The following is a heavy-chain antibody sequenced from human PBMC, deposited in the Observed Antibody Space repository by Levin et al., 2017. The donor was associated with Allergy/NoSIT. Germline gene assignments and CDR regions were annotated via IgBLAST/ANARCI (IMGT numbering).Heavy chain of an antibody. V-gene: IGHV3-49*03. CDR2: IRSKAYGGTT. CDR1: GFTFGDYA. D-gene: IGHD4-17*01. J-gene: IGHJ3*02. Sequence: GGSLRLSCTASGFTFGDYAMSWFRQAPGKGLEWVGFIRSKAYGGTTEYAASVKGRFTISRDDSKSIAYLQMNSLKTEDTAVYYCLGVHGDYEIFAFDIWGQGTMVTVSS. CDR3: LGVHGDYEIFAFDI.